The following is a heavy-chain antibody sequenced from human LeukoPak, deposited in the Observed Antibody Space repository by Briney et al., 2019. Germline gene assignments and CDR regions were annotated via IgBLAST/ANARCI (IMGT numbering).Heavy chain of an antibody. CDR2: IWYDGNDK. J-gene: IGHJ4*02. D-gene: IGHD5-18*01. Sequence: GGSLRLSCVASGFTFSSHGMHWVRQAPGKGLEWVALIWYDGNDKKYADSVKGRFTVSRDNYKNTLYLQVNSLRAEDTAVYYCARVKDTSMVQTFDYWGQGTLVTVSS. CDR1: GFTFSSHG. CDR3: ARVKDTSMVQTFDY. V-gene: IGHV3-33*01.